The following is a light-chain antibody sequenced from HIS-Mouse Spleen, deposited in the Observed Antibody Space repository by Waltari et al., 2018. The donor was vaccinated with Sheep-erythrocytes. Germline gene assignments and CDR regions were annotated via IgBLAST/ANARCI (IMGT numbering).Light chain of an antibody. CDR2: EAS. CDR1: QSVSSY. J-gene: IGKJ2*01. Sequence: EIVLTQSPATLSLSPGDRATLSCRASQSVSSYLAWYQQKPGQAPRLLIYEASNRATGIPARFSGSGSGTDFTLTISSLEPEDFAVYYCQQRSNWYTFGQGTKLEIK. CDR3: QQRSNWYT. V-gene: IGKV3-11*01.